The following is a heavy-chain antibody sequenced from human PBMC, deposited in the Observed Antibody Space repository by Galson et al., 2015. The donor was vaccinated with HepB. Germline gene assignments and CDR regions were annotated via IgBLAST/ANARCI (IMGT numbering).Heavy chain of an antibody. V-gene: IGHV1-69*04. J-gene: IGHJ4*02. Sequence: SVKVSCKASGGTFSSHGLSWVRQAPGQGLEWMGRIIPSNGIENYAQKFQGRVTITADKSTSTAYMELSSLRSEDTAVYYCARDWHYDILIGYYFDNRGQGTLVTVSS. CDR2: IIPSNGIE. D-gene: IGHD3-9*01. CDR1: GGTFSSHG. CDR3: ARDWHYDILIGYYFDN.